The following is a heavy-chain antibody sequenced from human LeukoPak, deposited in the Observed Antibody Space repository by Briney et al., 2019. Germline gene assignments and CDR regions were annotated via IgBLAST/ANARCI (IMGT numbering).Heavy chain of an antibody. J-gene: IGHJ4*02. CDR3: ARVRHYYGSGSYYPGEYYFDY. CDR2: IYHSGST. D-gene: IGHD3-10*01. V-gene: IGHV4-30-2*01. CDR1: GVSISSGAYS. Sequence: PSQTLSLTCAVSGVSISSGAYSWSWIRQPPGKGLEWIGYIYHSGSTYYTPSLKSRFTISVDRSKNQFSLKLSSVTAADTAVYYCARVRHYYGSGSYYPGEYYFDYWGQGTLVTVSS.